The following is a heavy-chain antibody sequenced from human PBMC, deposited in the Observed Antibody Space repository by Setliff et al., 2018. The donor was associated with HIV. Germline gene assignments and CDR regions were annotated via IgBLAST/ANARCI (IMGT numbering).Heavy chain of an antibody. Sequence: ASVKVSCKTSGYTFNSYGISWVRQAPGQGLEWVGLNIAFNGKTNSAPKFQGRVIMTTDTSTSTAHMGLRSLRSDDTAIYYCARVIVAFDSSGFYYFDSWGQGTLFTVSS. CDR3: ARVIVAFDSSGFYYFDS. D-gene: IGHD3-22*01. J-gene: IGHJ4*02. CDR1: GYTFNSYG. CDR2: NIAFNGKT. V-gene: IGHV1-18*01.